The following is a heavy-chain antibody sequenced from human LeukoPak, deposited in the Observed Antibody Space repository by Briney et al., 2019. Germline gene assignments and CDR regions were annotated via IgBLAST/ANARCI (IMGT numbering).Heavy chain of an antibody. J-gene: IGHJ3*02. D-gene: IGHD3-22*01. V-gene: IGHV1-2*06. Sequence: ASVKVSCKASGYTFTGYYMHWVRQAPGQGLEWMGRINPNSGGTNYAQKFQGRVTMTRDTSISTAYMELSRLRSDDTAVYYCARARGYYDNSGYAFDIWGQGTMVTVSS. CDR1: GYTFTGYY. CDR3: ARARGYYDNSGYAFDI. CDR2: INPNSGGT.